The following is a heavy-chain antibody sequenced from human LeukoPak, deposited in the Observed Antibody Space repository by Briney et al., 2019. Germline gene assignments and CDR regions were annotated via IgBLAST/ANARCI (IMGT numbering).Heavy chain of an antibody. CDR2: INQDGSGK. CDR1: GFTFSNYW. D-gene: IGHD3-10*01. CDR3: ARGGHRQKEF. J-gene: IGHJ4*02. V-gene: IGHV3-7*01. Sequence: GESLRLSCAASGFTFSNYWMTWVRQSPGKGLEGVAIINQDGSGKYYVDSVKGRFTISRDNAKNSLYLQMSSLRAEDTAVYYCARGGHRQKEFWGQGTLVTVSS.